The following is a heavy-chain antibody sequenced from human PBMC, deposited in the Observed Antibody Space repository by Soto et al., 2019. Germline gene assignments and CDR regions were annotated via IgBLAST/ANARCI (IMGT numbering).Heavy chain of an antibody. V-gene: IGHV4-30-4*01. CDR1: GGSISSGDYY. J-gene: IGHJ5*02. CDR3: AREDSSYGDYLGNWFDP. Sequence: TSETLSLTCTVSGGSISSGDYYWSWIRQPPGKGLEWIGYIYYSGSTYYNPSLKSRVTISVDTSKNQFSLKLSSVTAADTAVYYCAREDSSYGDYLGNWFDPWGQGTLVTVSS. D-gene: IGHD4-17*01. CDR2: IYYSGST.